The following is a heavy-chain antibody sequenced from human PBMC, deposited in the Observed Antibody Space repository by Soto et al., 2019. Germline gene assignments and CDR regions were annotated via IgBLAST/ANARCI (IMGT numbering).Heavy chain of an antibody. J-gene: IGHJ4*02. CDR3: VPGSSGTKGEDS. V-gene: IGHV3-23*01. CDR1: GFTFSRNA. D-gene: IGHD1-1*01. Sequence: GWSLRLSCAASGFTFSRNAMSWVRQAPGKGLEWVSTVSENGGVTYYADSVRGRFTISRDNSRNTFYLQMNNLRVEDTAVYYCVPGSSGTKGEDSWGPGALVTVSS. CDR2: VSENGGVT.